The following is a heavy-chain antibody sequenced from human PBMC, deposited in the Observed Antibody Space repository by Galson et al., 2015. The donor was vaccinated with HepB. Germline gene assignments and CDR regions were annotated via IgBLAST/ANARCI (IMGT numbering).Heavy chain of an antibody. V-gene: IGHV1-46*01. D-gene: IGHD3-22*01. CDR3: ARGGIYYESRSSLYNWFDP. CDR2: IDPRGGST. J-gene: IGHJ5*02. CDR1: GYTFTNYY. Sequence: SVKVSCKASGYTFTNYYIHWVRQAPGQGLEWMAIIDPRGGSTTFAQKFQGRVTMTRDTPTSTVHMELSSLRSEDTAVYYCARGGIYYESRSSLYNWFDPWGQGTLVTVSS.